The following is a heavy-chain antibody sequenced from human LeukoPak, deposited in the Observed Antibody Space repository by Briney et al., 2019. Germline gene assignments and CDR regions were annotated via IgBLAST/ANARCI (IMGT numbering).Heavy chain of an antibody. CDR3: ARDGSDDQYFDY. V-gene: IGHV4-4*02. Sequence: TSETLSLTCAVSGGSISSSNCWRWVRQPPGKGLEWIGEIYRSGSTNYNPSLKSRVIISVDKSKNQFSLKVSSVTAADTAVYYCARDGSDDQYFDYWGRGTLVTVSS. J-gene: IGHJ4*02. CDR2: IYRSGST. CDR1: GGSISSSNC.